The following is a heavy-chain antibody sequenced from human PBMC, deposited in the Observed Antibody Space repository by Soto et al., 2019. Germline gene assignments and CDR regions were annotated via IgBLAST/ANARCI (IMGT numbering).Heavy chain of an antibody. D-gene: IGHD5-18*01. CDR2: ISGSGGST. V-gene: IGHV3-23*01. CDR3: AKDDEDTAMVAFGGFDY. Sequence: GGSLRLSCAASGFTFSSYAMSWVRQAPGKGLEGVSAISGSGGSTYYADSVKGRFTISRDNSKNTLYLQMNSLRAEDTAVYYCAKDDEDTAMVAFGGFDYWGQGTLVTVSS. CDR1: GFTFSSYA. J-gene: IGHJ4*02.